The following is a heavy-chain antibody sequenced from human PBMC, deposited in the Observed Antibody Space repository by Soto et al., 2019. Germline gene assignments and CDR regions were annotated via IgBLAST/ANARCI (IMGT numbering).Heavy chain of an antibody. Sequence: QVQLVQSGAEVKKPGSSVKVSCKASGGTFSSYAISWVRQAPGQGLEWMGGIIPIFGTANYAQKFQGRVTITADESTSTAYTELSSLRSEDTAVYYCASPGYSAEYYYYGMDVWGQGTTVTVSS. J-gene: IGHJ6*02. CDR2: IIPIFGTA. CDR3: ASPGYSAEYYYYGMDV. D-gene: IGHD1-26*01. V-gene: IGHV1-69*01. CDR1: GGTFSSYA.